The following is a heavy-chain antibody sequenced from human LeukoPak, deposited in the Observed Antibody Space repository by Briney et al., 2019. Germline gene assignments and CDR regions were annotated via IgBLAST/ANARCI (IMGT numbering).Heavy chain of an antibody. CDR2: IYYSGST. CDR1: GGSITSYY. CDR3: ARGGGLIFDY. Sequence: SETLSLTCTVSGGSITSYYWSWIRQPPGKGLEWIGYIYYSGSTNYNPSLKSRVTVSVDTSNNQFSLKLSSVTAADTAVYYFARGGGLIFDYWGQGTLVTVSS. V-gene: IGHV4-59*01. D-gene: IGHD2-8*01. J-gene: IGHJ4*02.